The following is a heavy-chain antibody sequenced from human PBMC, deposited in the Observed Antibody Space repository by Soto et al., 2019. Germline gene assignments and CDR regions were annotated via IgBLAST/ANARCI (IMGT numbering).Heavy chain of an antibody. CDR3: ARMGDFWSGPGELDP. Sequence: QLQLRESGPGLVKPSETLSLTCTVSGGSISSSTYYWAWNRQSPGKGLEWIRSVYYNGFTYYNPSLKGRVTISVDTSKNQFSLKLTSVTAADTAVYYCARMGDFWSGPGELDPWGQGTLVTVSS. J-gene: IGHJ5*02. CDR2: VYYNGFT. V-gene: IGHV4-39*01. CDR1: GGSISSSTYY. D-gene: IGHD3-3*01.